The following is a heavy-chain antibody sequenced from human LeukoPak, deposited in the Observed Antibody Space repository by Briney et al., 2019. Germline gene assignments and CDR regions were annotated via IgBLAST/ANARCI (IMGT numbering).Heavy chain of an antibody. Sequence: GGTLRLSCAASGFTFSSYGMSWVRQAPGKGLEWVSAISGSGGSTYYADSVKGRFTISRDNSKNTLYLQMNSLRSDDTAVYYCARANMVRGVGSFFDRNWFDPWGQGTLVTVSS. V-gene: IGHV3-23*01. CDR3: ARANMVRGVGSFFDRNWFDP. CDR1: GFTFSSYG. J-gene: IGHJ5*02. D-gene: IGHD3-10*01. CDR2: ISGSGGST.